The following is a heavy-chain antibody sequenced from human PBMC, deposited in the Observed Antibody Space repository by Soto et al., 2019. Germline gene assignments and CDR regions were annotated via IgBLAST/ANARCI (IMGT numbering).Heavy chain of an antibody. CDR2: INHSGST. CDR1: GGSFSGYY. V-gene: IGHV4-34*01. D-gene: IGHD3-16*02. CDR3: ASRARLRIKSLGMGV. Sequence: SETLSLTCAVYGGSFSGYYWSWIRQPPGKGLEWIGEINHSGSTNYNPSLKSRVTISVDTSKNQFSLKLSSVTAADTAVYYCASRARLRIKSLGMGVWGQGTTVTVSS. J-gene: IGHJ6*02.